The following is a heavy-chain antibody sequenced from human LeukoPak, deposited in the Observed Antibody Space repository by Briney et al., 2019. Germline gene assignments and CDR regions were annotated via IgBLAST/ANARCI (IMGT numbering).Heavy chain of an antibody. CDR3: ASRGMEGATTVDY. CDR1: GYTFTGHY. D-gene: IGHD1-26*01. CDR2: INPNSGGT. V-gene: IGHV1-2*02. Sequence: ASVKVSCKASGYTFTGHYMHWVRQAPGQGLGWMGWINPNSGGTNYAQKFQGRVTMTRDTSISTAYMELSRLRSDDTAVYYCASRGMEGATTVDYWGQGTLVTVSS. J-gene: IGHJ4*02.